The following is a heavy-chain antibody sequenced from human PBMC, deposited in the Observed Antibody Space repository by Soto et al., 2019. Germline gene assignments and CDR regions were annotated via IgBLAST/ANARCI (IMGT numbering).Heavy chain of an antibody. CDR3: ARTITGYFWAGAY. Sequence: PGGSLRLSXAASGFTFNMYAMSWVRQAPGKGLEWVSGIGGSGANTYYADFVKGRFTISRDNSKNTLYLQMDSLRAEDTAIYYCARTITGYFWAGAYWGQGTLVTVSS. CDR1: GFTFNMYA. CDR2: IGGSGANT. V-gene: IGHV3-23*01. J-gene: IGHJ4*02. D-gene: IGHD1-1*01.